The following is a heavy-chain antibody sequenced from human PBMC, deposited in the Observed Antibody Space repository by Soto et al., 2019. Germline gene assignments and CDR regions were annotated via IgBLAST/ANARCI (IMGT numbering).Heavy chain of an antibody. CDR3: ERDLSTFAWGLDV. J-gene: IGHJ6*02. CDR1: GGSISSGGYY. CDR2: IYYSGST. V-gene: IGHV4-31*03. Sequence: QVQLQESGPGLVKPSQTLSLTCTVSGGSISSGGYYWSWIRQHPGKGLEWIGYIYYSGSTYYNPSLTSRGTISVDTSKTQLSLQLRSVTAADRGVYYRERDLSTFAWGLDVWGHGSTVPVAS.